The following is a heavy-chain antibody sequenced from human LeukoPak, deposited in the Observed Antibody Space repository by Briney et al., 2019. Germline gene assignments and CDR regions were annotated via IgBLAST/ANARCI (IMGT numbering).Heavy chain of an antibody. CDR3: ALPVPHYSDYARGV. V-gene: IGHV4-4*02. Sequence: SGTLSLTCAVSGGSISSSNWWSWVRQPPGKGLEWIGEIYHSGSTNYNPSLKSRVTISVDKSKNQFSLKLSSVTAADTAVYYCALPVPHYSDYARGVWGKGTTVTVSS. D-gene: IGHD4-11*01. CDR1: GGSISSSNW. J-gene: IGHJ6*04. CDR2: IYHSGST.